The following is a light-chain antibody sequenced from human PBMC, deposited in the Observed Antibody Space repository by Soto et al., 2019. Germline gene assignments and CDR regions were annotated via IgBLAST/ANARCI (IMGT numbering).Light chain of an antibody. Sequence: AIQMTQSPSSLSPSVGDRVTITCRASQGIKNDLAWYQQKPGRAPKLLIYAASSLQSGVPSRFSGSGSGTDFTLTISSLQSEDFATYYCLQDYNYPYTFGQGTKLEIK. CDR2: AAS. CDR3: LQDYNYPYT. V-gene: IGKV1-6*01. CDR1: QGIKND. J-gene: IGKJ2*01.